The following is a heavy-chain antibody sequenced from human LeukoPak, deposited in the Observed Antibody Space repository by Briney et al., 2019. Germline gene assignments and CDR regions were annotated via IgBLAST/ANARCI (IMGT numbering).Heavy chain of an antibody. CDR2: VSTYNGNT. V-gene: IGHV1-18*04. Sequence: GASVKVSCKASGYSLTSYGISWVRQAPGQGLEWMGWVSTYNGNTNYAQKLQGRVTMTTDTSTSTAYMELRSLKSDDTAVYYCARTYSGYDSWGQGTLVTVSS. CDR1: GYSLTSYG. D-gene: IGHD5-12*01. CDR3: ARTYSGYDS. J-gene: IGHJ4*02.